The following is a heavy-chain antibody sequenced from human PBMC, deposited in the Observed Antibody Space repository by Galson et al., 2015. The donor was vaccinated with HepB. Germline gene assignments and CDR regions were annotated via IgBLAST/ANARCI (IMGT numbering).Heavy chain of an antibody. D-gene: IGHD3-3*01. Sequence: CKASGYTFTSYGISWVQQAPGQGLEWMGWISAYNGNTNYAQKLQGRVTMTTDTSTSTAYMELRSLRSDDTAVYYCARDLPSLDFWSGSPISYYYYGMDVWGQGTTVTVSS. V-gene: IGHV1-18*04. J-gene: IGHJ6*02. CDR2: ISAYNGNT. CDR1: GYTFTSYG. CDR3: ARDLPSLDFWSGSPISYYYYGMDV.